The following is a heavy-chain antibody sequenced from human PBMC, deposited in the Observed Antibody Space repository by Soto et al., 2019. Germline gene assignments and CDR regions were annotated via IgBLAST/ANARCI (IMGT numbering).Heavy chain of an antibody. D-gene: IGHD3-3*01. J-gene: IGHJ4*02. Sequence: EVQLLESGGGLVQPGGSLRLSCAASGFTFSSYAMSWVRQAPGKGLEWVSAISGSGGSTYYADSVKGRFTISRDNSKNTLVLQMNSLRAEDTAVYYCAKDAGGGDFWSGWDFDYWGQGTLVTVSS. CDR1: GFTFSSYA. CDR3: AKDAGGGDFWSGWDFDY. V-gene: IGHV3-23*01. CDR2: ISGSGGST.